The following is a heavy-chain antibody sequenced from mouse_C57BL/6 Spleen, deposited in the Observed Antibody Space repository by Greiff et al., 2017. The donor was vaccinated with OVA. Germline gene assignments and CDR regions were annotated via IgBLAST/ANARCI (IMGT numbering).Heavy chain of an antibody. V-gene: IGHV1-54*01. CDR3: ARQLDAMDY. D-gene: IGHD3-1*01. J-gene: IGHJ4*01. CDR1: GYAFTNYL. Sequence: VKLQESGAELVRPGTSVKVSCKASGYAFTNYLIEWVKQRPGQGLEWIGVINPGSGGTNYNEKFKGKATLTADKSSSTAYMQLSSLTSEDSAVYFCARQLDAMDYWGQGTSVTVSS. CDR2: INPGSGGT.